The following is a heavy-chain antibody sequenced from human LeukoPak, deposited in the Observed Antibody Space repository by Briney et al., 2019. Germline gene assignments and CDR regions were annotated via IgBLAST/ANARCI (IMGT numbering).Heavy chain of an antibody. Sequence: GASVKVSCKASGYTFTSYAMHWVRQAPGQRLEWMGWINAGNGNTKYSQKLQGRVTMTTDTSTSTAYMELRSLRSDDTAVYYCARDGGNYHDFLDYWGQGTLVTVSS. D-gene: IGHD3/OR15-3a*01. CDR1: GYTFTSYA. J-gene: IGHJ4*02. V-gene: IGHV1-3*01. CDR2: INAGNGNT. CDR3: ARDGGNYHDFLDY.